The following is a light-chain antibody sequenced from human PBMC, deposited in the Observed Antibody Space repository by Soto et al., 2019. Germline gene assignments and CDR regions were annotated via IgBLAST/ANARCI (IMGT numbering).Light chain of an antibody. CDR3: QQYNNWPLT. Sequence: EIVMTQSPATLSVSPGERATLSCRASQSVSDNLAWYQQKPGQAPRLLIYGASTRATGIPVRFSGSGSGTEFTLTISSLQSEDFAVYYCQQYNNWPLTFGGGTKVEIK. CDR1: QSVSDN. J-gene: IGKJ4*01. CDR2: GAS. V-gene: IGKV3-15*01.